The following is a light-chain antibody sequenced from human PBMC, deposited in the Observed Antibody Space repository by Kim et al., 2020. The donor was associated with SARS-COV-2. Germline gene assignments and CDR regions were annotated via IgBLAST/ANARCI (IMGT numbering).Light chain of an antibody. CDR3: QAWDSSTVV. V-gene: IGLV3-1*01. J-gene: IGLJ2*01. CDR2: QDS. Sequence: VYPRQTASITCYGDKLGDKYACWYQQKPGQSPVLVIYQDSKRPSGIPERFSGSNSGNTATLTISGTQAMDEADYYCQAWDSSTVVFGGGTQLTVL. CDR1: KLGDKY.